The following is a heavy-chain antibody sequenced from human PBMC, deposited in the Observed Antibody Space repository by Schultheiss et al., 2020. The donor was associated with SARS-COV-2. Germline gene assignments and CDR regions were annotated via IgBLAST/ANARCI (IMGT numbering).Heavy chain of an antibody. J-gene: IGHJ4*02. V-gene: IGHV4-38-2*01. CDR3: ARGVLGRTDY. Sequence: SETLSLTCAVSGYSISSGYYWGWIRQPPGKGLEWIGEINHSGSTNYNPSLKSRVTISVDTSKNQFSLKLSSVTAADTAVYYCARGVLGRTDYWGQGALVTVSS. CDR1: GYSISSGYY. D-gene: IGHD2-15*01. CDR2: INHSGST.